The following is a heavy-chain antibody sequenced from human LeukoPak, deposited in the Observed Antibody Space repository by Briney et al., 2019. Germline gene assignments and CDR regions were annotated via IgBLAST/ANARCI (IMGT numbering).Heavy chain of an antibody. CDR3: AREPGSYFDY. J-gene: IGHJ4*02. V-gene: IGHV3-21*01. Sequence: GGSLRLSCAASGFTFSSYWMSWVRQAPGKGLKWVSSISSSSSYIDYADSVKGRFTISRDNAKNSLYLQMNSLRAEDTAVYYCAREPGSYFDYWGQGTLVTVSS. D-gene: IGHD1-26*01. CDR1: GFTFSSYW. CDR2: ISSSSSYI.